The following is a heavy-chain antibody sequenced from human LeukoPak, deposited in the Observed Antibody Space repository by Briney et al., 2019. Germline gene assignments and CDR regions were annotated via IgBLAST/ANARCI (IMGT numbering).Heavy chain of an antibody. CDR3: AKICWFGELSAFDY. CDR1: GFTFSSYA. D-gene: IGHD3-10*01. V-gene: IGHV3-23*01. CDR2: ISGSGGST. Sequence: GGSLRLSCAASGFTFSSYAMSWDRQAPGKGLEWVSAISGSGGSTYYADSVKGRFTISRDNSKNTLYLQMNSLRAEDTAVYYCAKICWFGELSAFDYWGQGTLVTVSS. J-gene: IGHJ4*02.